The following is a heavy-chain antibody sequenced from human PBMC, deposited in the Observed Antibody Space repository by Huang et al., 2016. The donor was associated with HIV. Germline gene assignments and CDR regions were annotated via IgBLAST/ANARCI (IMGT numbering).Heavy chain of an antibody. D-gene: IGHD5-18*01. CDR3: ASGIYDGYTYRQFDY. CDR1: GDTLGRYG. Sequence: QVQLVQSGAEMKKPGSSVKVSCKTSGDTLGRYGISWVRQAPVQGLEWLGGIIPVFGTPNYALKFQDRVTIKADESTTTAYMELRSLRSEDTAVYYCASGIYDGYTYRQFDYWGQGTLVTVSS. V-gene: IGHV1-69*13. CDR2: IIPVFGTP. J-gene: IGHJ4*02.